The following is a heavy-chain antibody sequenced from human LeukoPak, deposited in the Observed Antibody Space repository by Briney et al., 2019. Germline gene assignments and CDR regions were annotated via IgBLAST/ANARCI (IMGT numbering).Heavy chain of an antibody. J-gene: IGHJ5*02. Sequence: ASVKVSCKASGYTFTSYYMRWVRQAPGQGLEWMGIINPSGGSTSYAQKFQGRVTMTRDTSTSTVYMELSSLRSEDTAVYYCARDHDKDNWNDHPKGWFDPWGQGTLVTVSS. CDR1: GYTFTSYY. CDR3: ARDHDKDNWNDHPKGWFDP. D-gene: IGHD1-1*01. V-gene: IGHV1-46*01. CDR2: INPSGGST.